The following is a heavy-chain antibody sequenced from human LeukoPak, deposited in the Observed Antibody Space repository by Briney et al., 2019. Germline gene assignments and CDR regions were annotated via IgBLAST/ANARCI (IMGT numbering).Heavy chain of an antibody. Sequence: GGSLRLSCAASGFTFSSYAMSWVRQAPGKGLERVSVISGSGSNTYYADSVKGRFTISRDNSKNTVYLQVNSLRAEDTAVYYCAKNPRGYSGYEGSNFDYWGQGTLVTVSS. D-gene: IGHD5-12*01. V-gene: IGHV3-23*01. J-gene: IGHJ4*02. CDR2: ISGSGSNT. CDR1: GFTFSSYA. CDR3: AKNPRGYSGYEGSNFDY.